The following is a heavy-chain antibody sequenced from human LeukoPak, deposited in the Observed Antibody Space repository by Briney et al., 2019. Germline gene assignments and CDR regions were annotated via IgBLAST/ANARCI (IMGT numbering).Heavy chain of an antibody. CDR2: IYPGDSDSDT. D-gene: IGHD5-18*01. J-gene: IGHJ3*02. CDR1: EYTFTSYY. V-gene: IGHV5-51*01. CDR3: ANHPSWRLGYTYVPDVAFDI. Sequence: GESLKISCKGSEYTFTSYYIGWVRQMPGKGLEWMGIIYPGDSDSDTRYSPSFQGLVTISADTSISTAYLQWTSLKAWDTAMYFCANHPSWRLGYTYVPDVAFDIWGQGTMLTVSS.